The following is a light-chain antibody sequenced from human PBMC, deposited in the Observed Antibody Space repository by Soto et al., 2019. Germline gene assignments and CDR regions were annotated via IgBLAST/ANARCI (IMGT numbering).Light chain of an antibody. Sequence: SYELTQPPSVSVSPGQTAAITCSGDNLGNSFASWYQQRPGQSPVLVIYHDTNRPSGIPERFSGSNSGNTATLTITGTLATDEADYYGQAWDSDSVVFGVGTKLTVL. J-gene: IGLJ2*01. V-gene: IGLV3-1*01. CDR2: HDT. CDR3: QAWDSDSVV. CDR1: NLGNSF.